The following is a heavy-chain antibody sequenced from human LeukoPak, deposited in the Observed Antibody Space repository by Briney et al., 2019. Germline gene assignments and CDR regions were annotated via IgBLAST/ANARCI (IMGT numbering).Heavy chain of an antibody. Sequence: GGSLRLSCAASGFAFSSYAMSWVRQAPGKGLVWVSRINSDGSSTSYADSVKGRFTISRDNAKNTLYLQMNSLRAEDTAVYYCAGTSCKGCRFDPWGQGTLVTVSS. CDR3: AGTSCKGCRFDP. CDR1: GFAFSSYA. V-gene: IGHV3-74*01. D-gene: IGHD2-2*01. CDR2: INSDGSST. J-gene: IGHJ5*02.